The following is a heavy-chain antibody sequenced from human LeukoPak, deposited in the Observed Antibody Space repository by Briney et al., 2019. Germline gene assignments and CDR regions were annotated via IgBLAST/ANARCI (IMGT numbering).Heavy chain of an antibody. D-gene: IGHD3/OR15-3a*01. CDR2: IYHSGST. CDR1: GYSISSGYY. J-gene: IGHJ3*02. V-gene: IGHV4-38-2*01. Sequence: SETLSLTCAVSGYSISSGYYWGWIRQPPGKGLEWIGSIYHSGSTYYNPSLKSRVTISVDTSKNQFSLKLSSVTAADTAVYYCARHGLDSWTDAFDIWGQGTMVTVSS. CDR3: ARHGLDSWTDAFDI.